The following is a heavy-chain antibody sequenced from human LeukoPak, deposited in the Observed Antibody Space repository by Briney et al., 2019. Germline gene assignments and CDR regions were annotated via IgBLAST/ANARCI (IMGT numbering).Heavy chain of an antibody. CDR1: GGSISSYY. V-gene: IGHV4-59*08. J-gene: IGHJ6*02. CDR3: ARGKEYQLMGGYGTDV. CDR2: IYYSGST. Sequence: KSSETLSLTCTVSGGSISSYYWSWIRQPPGKGLEWIGYIYYSGSTNYNPSLKSRVTISVDTSKNQFSLKLSSVTAADTAVYYCARGKEYQLMGGYGTDVWGQGTTVTVSS. D-gene: IGHD2-2*01.